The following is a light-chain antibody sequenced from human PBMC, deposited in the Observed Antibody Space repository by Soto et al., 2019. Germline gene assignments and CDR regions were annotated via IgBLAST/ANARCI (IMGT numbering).Light chain of an antibody. Sequence: QSVLTQPPSASGTPGQRVTFSCSGSRSSIGSNTVNWYQHLPGTAPKLLIYSNNHRPSGVPDRFSASKTGASASLAISGLQSEDEGDYYCAAWDASLGGFYVFGTGTKLTVL. CDR3: AAWDASLGGFYV. V-gene: IGLV1-44*01. J-gene: IGLJ1*01. CDR2: SNN. CDR1: RSSIGSNT.